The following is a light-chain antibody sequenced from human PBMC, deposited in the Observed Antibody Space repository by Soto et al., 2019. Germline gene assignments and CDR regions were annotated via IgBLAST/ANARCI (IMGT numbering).Light chain of an antibody. J-gene: IGKJ2*01. Sequence: ENVLTQSPGTLSLSPGERATLSCSASQSVTSNYLAWYQQKPGQSPRLLIYGASSMSTGITDRFSGSGSGTDFTLTISRLEPEDCAVDYCQQYGSSPYTFGQGAKLEIK. V-gene: IGKV3-20*01. CDR1: QSVTSNY. CDR3: QQYGSSPYT. CDR2: GAS.